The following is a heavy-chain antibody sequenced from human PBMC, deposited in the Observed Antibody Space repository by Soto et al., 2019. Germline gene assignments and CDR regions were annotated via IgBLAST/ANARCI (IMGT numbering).Heavy chain of an antibody. CDR2: IYYSGST. D-gene: IGHD1-26*01. Sequence: SETLSLTCTVSGGSISSGDYYWSWIRQPPGKGLEWIGYIYYSGSTYYNPSLKSRVTISVDTSKNQLSLKLSSVTAAETAVYYCAREGGIVGATTVDYWGQGTLVTVSS. CDR1: GGSISSGDYY. CDR3: AREGGIVGATTVDY. V-gene: IGHV4-30-4*01. J-gene: IGHJ4*02.